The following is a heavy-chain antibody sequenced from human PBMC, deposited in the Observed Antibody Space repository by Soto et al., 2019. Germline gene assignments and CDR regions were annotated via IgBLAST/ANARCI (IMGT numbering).Heavy chain of an antibody. CDR1: GFTFSSYA. CDR3: AKDGRDSPASGSHNWYFDL. Sequence: EVQLLESGGGLVQPGGSLRLSCAASGFTFSSYAMSWIRQAPGKGLEWVSAISGSGGSTYYADSVKGRFTISRDNSKNTLYLQMNSLRAEDTAVYYCAKDGRDSPASGSHNWYFDLWGRGTLVTVSS. J-gene: IGHJ2*01. V-gene: IGHV3-23*01. D-gene: IGHD3-10*01. CDR2: ISGSGGST.